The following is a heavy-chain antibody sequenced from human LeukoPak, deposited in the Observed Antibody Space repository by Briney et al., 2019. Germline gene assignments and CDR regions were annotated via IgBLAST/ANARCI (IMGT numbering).Heavy chain of an antibody. J-gene: IGHJ3*02. CDR3: ARDSPSSAFDI. V-gene: IGHV4-4*07. D-gene: IGHD3-10*01. CDR2: VYASGST. CDR1: GGSIGSDY. Sequence: SETLSLTCTVSGGSIGSDYWSWIPQPAGKGLDWIGRVYASGSTSYNPSLKSRVTMSLDTSKNQFSLKLTSVTAADTAVYFCARDSPSSAFDIWGQGTMVTVSS.